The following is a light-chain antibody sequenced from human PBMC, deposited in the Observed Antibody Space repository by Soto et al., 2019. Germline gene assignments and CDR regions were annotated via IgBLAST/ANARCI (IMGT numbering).Light chain of an antibody. CDR1: QTVGSL. Sequence: EIVITQSPPTLSVSPGEGATLSCRADQTVGSLLAWCQQNPGRAPRLLIYRASTRAAGIPDRFSGSGSGTEFTLTIGSLQSEDFATYYCQQYYKWPITFGQGTRLDIK. V-gene: IGKV3-15*01. CDR2: RAS. CDR3: QQYYKWPIT. J-gene: IGKJ5*01.